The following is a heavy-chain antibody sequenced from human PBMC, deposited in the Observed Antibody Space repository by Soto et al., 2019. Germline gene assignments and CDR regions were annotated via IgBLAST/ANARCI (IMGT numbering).Heavy chain of an antibody. Sequence: ASVKVSCKASGYIFTNHAIHWVRQAPGQGLEWMGWINPNSGGTNYAQKFQGWVTMTRDTSISTAYMELSRLRSDDTAVYYCARGRGVYYYDSSGVFDYWGQGTLVTVSS. CDR1: GYIFTNHA. J-gene: IGHJ4*02. D-gene: IGHD3-22*01. V-gene: IGHV1-2*04. CDR3: ARGRGVYYYDSSGVFDY. CDR2: INPNSGGT.